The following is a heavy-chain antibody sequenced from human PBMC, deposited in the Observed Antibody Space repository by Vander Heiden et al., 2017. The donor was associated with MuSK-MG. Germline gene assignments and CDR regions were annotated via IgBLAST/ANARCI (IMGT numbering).Heavy chain of an antibody. CDR1: EFTFSSYA. CDR3: AKALRVANYFDY. J-gene: IGHJ4*02. V-gene: IGHV3-23*01. CDR2: IGGSGGNT. Sequence: EVQLLESGGGLVQPGGSLRLSCAAPEFTFSSYAMSWVRQVPGKGLEWVSAIGGSGGNTYYADSVKGRFTISRDNSKNTLYLQMDSLRVEDTAVYYCAKALRVANYFDYWGQGTLVTVSS. D-gene: IGHD2-15*01.